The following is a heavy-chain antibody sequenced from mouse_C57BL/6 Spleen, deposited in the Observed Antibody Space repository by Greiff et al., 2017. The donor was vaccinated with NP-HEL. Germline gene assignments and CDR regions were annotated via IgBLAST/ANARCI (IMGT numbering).Heavy chain of an antibody. CDR2: IYPGDGDT. D-gene: IGHD1-1*01. V-gene: IGHV1-82*01. CDR3: ARGEAVVAENFDY. CDR1: GYAFSSSW. Sequence: QVQLQQSGPELVKPGASVKISCKASGYAFSSSWMNWVKQRPGKGLEWIGRIYPGDGDTNYNGKFKGKATLTADKSSSTAYMQLSSLTSEDSAVDFCARGEAVVAENFDYWGQGTTLTVSS. J-gene: IGHJ2*01.